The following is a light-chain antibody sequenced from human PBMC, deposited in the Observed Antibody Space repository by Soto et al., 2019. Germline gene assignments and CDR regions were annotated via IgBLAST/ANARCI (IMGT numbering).Light chain of an antibody. J-gene: IGKJ1*01. CDR1: QSISSW. CDR3: QQYNSYST. Sequence: DIQMTQSPSTLSASVGDRVTITCRASQSISSWLAWYQQKPGKAPKLLIYDASSLESGVPSRFSCSGSGAEFTRNISSLQPYDFATYYGQQYNSYSTFGQGTKVEIK. CDR2: DAS. V-gene: IGKV1-5*01.